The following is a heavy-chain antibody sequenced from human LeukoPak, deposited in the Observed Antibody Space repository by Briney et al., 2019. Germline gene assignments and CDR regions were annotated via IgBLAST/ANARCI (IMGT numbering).Heavy chain of an antibody. J-gene: IGHJ6*03. Sequence: SETLSLTCTVSGGSISSYYWSWIRQPPGKGLEWIGYIYYSGSTNYNLSLKSRVTISVDTSKNQFSLKLSSVTAADTAVYYCARVWRGYYYMDVWGKGTTVTVSS. CDR2: IYYSGST. CDR1: GGSISSYY. V-gene: IGHV4-59*01. CDR3: ARVWRGYYYMDV.